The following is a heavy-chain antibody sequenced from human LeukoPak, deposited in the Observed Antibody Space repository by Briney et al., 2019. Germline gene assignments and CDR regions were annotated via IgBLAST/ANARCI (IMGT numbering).Heavy chain of an antibody. CDR2: IWYDGSNK. CDR3: AKDRDTAMVNYMDV. Sequence: PGGSLRLSCAASGFTFSSYGMHWVRQAPGKGLEWVAVIWYDGSNKYYADSVKGRFTISRDNSKNTLYLQMNSLRAEDTAVYYCAKDRDTAMVNYMDVWGKGTTVTVSS. CDR1: GFTFSSYG. J-gene: IGHJ6*03. D-gene: IGHD5-18*01. V-gene: IGHV3-33*06.